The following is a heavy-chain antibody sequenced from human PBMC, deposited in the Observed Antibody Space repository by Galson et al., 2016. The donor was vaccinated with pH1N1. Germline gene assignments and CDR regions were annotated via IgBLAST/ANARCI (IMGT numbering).Heavy chain of an antibody. J-gene: IGHJ4*02. CDR2: IIALFGTT. CDR1: GVIFRNFA. Sequence: SVKVSCKASGVIFRNFAMSWVRQAPGQGLEWMGGIIALFGTTNYAKKFQGRLTITTDESTSTVYMELSSLRSEDTAVYYCARAGENYYETSGYGKTWGQGTLVTVSS. V-gene: IGHV1-69*05. CDR3: ARAGENYYETSGYGKT. D-gene: IGHD3-22*01.